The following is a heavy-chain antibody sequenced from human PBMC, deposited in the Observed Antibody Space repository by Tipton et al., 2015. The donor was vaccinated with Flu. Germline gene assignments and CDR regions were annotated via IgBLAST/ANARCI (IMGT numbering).Heavy chain of an antibody. CDR2: INHSGST. J-gene: IGHJ4*02. Sequence: TQSLTCAVYGGSFSGYYWSWIRQPPGKGLEWIGEINHSGSTNYNPSLKSRVTISVDTSKNQFSLKLSSVTAADTAVYYCARAMVRGVTNAPGYWGQGTLVTVSS. CDR3: ARAMVRGVTNAPGY. V-gene: IGHV4-34*01. CDR1: GGSFSGYY. D-gene: IGHD3-10*01.